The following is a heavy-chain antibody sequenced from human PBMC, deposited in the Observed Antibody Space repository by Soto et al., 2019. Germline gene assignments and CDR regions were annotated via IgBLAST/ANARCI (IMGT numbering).Heavy chain of an antibody. D-gene: IGHD3-10*01. CDR2: IVPTLNIA. CDR3: ARGPTYSAGSYYIN. V-gene: IGHV1-69*02. J-gene: IGHJ4*02. Sequence: QVQLVQSGAEVKKPGSSVEVSCKASGGSFSRYTFSWVRQAPGQGLEWMGRIVPTLNIANYAPKFQGRVSFSADKSTGTVYMELRSMTSAATAVSSCARGPTYSAGSYYINWGQGTLVTVS. CDR1: GGSFSRYT.